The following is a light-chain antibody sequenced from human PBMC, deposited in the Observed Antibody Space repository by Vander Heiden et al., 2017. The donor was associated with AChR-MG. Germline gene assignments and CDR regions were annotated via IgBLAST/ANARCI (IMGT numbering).Light chain of an antibody. Sequence: DIQMTQSPPSLSASVGDGVTITCQASQDISNYFNWYRQNTGQPTKLLIYDAFILEAGVPSRFSGGRSGTDFTFTISRLQPEDVATYYCQQYDNLPQVNFGPGTTLDI. J-gene: IGKJ3*01. V-gene: IGKV1-33*01. CDR3: QQYDNLPQVN. CDR2: DAF. CDR1: QDISNY.